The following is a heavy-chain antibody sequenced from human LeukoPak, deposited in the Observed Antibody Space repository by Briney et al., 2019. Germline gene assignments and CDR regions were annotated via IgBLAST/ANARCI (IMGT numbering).Heavy chain of an antibody. V-gene: IGHV3-11*03. J-gene: IGHJ4*02. D-gene: IGHD2-2*01. CDR2: ISSGSEDT. Sequence: PGGSLRLSCAASGFTFSAYSMSWIRQAPGKGREWVSYISSGSEDTLYADSVKGRFTISRDNAKNSLYLQMNSLTAEDTAVYYCVGPPCLRGGYCSTNSWGQGTLVTVDS. CDR1: GFTFSAYS. CDR3: VGPPCLRGGYCSTNS.